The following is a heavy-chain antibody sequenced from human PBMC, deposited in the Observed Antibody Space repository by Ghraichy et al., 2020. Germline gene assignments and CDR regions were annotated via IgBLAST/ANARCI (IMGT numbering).Heavy chain of an antibody. Sequence: GESLNISCAASGFTFSSYSMNWVRQAPGKGLEWVSSISSSSSYIYYADSVKGRFTISRDNAKNSLYLQMNSLRAEDTAVYYCARDWYSSGAYGMDVWGQGTTVTVSS. CDR2: ISSSSSYI. CDR1: GFTFSSYS. D-gene: IGHD6-25*01. CDR3: ARDWYSSGAYGMDV. J-gene: IGHJ6*02. V-gene: IGHV3-21*01.